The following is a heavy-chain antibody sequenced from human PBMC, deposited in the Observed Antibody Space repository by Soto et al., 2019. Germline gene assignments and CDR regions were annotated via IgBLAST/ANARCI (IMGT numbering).Heavy chain of an antibody. J-gene: IGHJ4*02. Sequence: EVQLLESGGGLVQPGGFLRLSCAASRFSFSNYAMSWVRQAPGKGQEWVSGISGGGGSSYYADSVKGRFTISRDNSKNTLYLQMNSLRAEDTAVYYCAHNCAVDCHSVFFYWGQGTLVIVSS. D-gene: IGHD2-21*01. V-gene: IGHV3-23*01. CDR3: AHNCAVDCHSVFFY. CDR2: ISGGGGSS. CDR1: RFSFSNYA.